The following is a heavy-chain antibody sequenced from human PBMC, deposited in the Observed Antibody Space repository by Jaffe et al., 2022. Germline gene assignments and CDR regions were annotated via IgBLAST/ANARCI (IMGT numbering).Heavy chain of an antibody. CDR2: NIKQANTYIP. V-gene: IGHV3-72*01. CDR3: ARGGLKSGFYYFDY. D-gene: IGHD3-3*01. J-gene: IGHJ4*02. Sequence: EVQLVESGGGLVQPGGSLRLSCAASGFTFSDHYLDWVRQAPGKGLEWVGRNIKQANTYIPQYAASVRGRFTISRDDSKNSLYLQMNSLKTEDTAVYYCARGGLKSGFYYFDYWGQGTLVTVSS. CDR1: GFTFSDHY.